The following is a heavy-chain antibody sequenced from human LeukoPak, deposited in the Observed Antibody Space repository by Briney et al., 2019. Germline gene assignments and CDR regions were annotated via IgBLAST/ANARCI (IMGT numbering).Heavy chain of an antibody. CDR2: IWYDGSNK. Sequence: PGGSLRLSCAASGFTFSSYGMHWVRQAPGKGLEWVAVIWYDGSNKYYADSVKGRFTISRDNSKNTLYLQMNSLRAEDTAVYYCALSGYYGPDAFDIWAKGQWSPSLQ. D-gene: IGHD3-22*01. V-gene: IGHV3-33*01. J-gene: IGHJ3*02. CDR1: GFTFSSYG. CDR3: ALSGYYGPDAFDI.